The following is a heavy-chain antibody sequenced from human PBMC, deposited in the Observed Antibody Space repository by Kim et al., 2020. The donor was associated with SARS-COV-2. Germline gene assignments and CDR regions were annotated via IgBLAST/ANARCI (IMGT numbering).Heavy chain of an antibody. J-gene: IGHJ4*02. D-gene: IGHD3-16*02. CDR1: GYTFTSYA. CDR3: ARDHYDYVWGSYRYFY. Sequence: ASVKVSCKASGYTFTSYAMHWVRHAPGQRLEWMGWINAGNGNTKYSQKFQGRVTISRDTSASTAYMELSSLRSEDTAVYYCARDHYDYVWGSYRYFYWGQGTLVTVSS. CDR2: INAGNGNT. V-gene: IGHV1-3*01.